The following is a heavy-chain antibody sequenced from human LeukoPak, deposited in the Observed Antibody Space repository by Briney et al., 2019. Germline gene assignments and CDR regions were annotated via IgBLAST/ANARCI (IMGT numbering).Heavy chain of an antibody. V-gene: IGHV3-53*01. CDR1: GFTVSSNY. CDR2: TFSGDRI. J-gene: IGHJ3*02. D-gene: IGHD5-24*01. CDR3: ARVEVTTSSDVFDI. Sequence: GGSLRLSCAASGFTVSSNYMSWVRQAPGKGLEWVSITFSGDRIDYADSVKGRFTISRDDSKNTLYLQMNSLRAEDTALYYCARVEVTTSSDVFDIWGQGTMVTVSS.